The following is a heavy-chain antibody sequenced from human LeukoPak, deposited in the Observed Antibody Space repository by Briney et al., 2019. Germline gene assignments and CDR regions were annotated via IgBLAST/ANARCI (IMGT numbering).Heavy chain of an antibody. J-gene: IGHJ4*02. D-gene: IGHD5-18*01. Sequence: PSETLSLTCAVSGGSISSSNWWSWVRQPPGKGLEWIGSIYYSGSTYYNPSLKSRVTISVDTSKNQFSLKLSSVTAADTAVYYCAREGYSYGTNYFDYWGQGTLVTVSS. CDR2: IYYSGST. V-gene: IGHV4-4*02. CDR3: AREGYSYGTNYFDY. CDR1: GGSISSSNW.